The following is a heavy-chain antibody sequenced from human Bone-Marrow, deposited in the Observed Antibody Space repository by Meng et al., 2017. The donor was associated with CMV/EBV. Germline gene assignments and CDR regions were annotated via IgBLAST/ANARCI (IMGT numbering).Heavy chain of an antibody. CDR3: ARGLSEVGVLEWFTDY. V-gene: IGHV3-74*01. CDR1: GFTFSSYW. Sequence: ETLSLTCAASGFTFSSYWMHWVRQAPGKGLVWVSRINSDGSSTSYADSVKGRFTISRDNAKNTLYLQMNSLRAEDTAVYYCARGLSEVGVLEWFTDYWGQGTLVTVSS. D-gene: IGHD3-3*01. J-gene: IGHJ4*02. CDR2: INSDGSST.